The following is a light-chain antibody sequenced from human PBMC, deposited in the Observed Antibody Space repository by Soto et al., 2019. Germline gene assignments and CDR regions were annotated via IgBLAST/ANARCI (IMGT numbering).Light chain of an antibody. CDR2: GAP. J-gene: IGKJ4*01. CDR3: QQYNNWPLT. CDR1: QSVSSN. V-gene: IGKV3-15*01. Sequence: EIVMTQSPATLSVSPGERATLSCRASQSVSSNLAWYQHKPGQAPRLLIYGAPTTATGVPARFSGSGSGTEFTLTISSLQSEDFAVYYCQQYNNWPLTFGGGTKVEIK.